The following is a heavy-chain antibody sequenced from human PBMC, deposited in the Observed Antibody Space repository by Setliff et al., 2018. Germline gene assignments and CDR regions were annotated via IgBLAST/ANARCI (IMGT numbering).Heavy chain of an antibody. D-gene: IGHD3-10*01. CDR3: ARASRFGTIRYRGDYYMDV. CDR1: GYNFTTYA. Sequence: ASVKVSCKASGYNFTTYAISWMRQAPGQWLEYMGWLNTNTGNPSYAQGVTGRFVFSLDTSVSTAYLQISSLKAEDTAVYYCARASRFGTIRYRGDYYMDVWGKGTTVTVSS. J-gene: IGHJ6*03. CDR2: LNTNTGNP. V-gene: IGHV7-4-1*02.